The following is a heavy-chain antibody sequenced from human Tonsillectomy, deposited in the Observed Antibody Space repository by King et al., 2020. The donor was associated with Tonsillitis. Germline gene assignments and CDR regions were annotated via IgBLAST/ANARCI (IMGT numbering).Heavy chain of an antibody. CDR3: APGYSSGWYFGFDY. V-gene: IGHV3-30*01. J-gene: IGHJ4*02. D-gene: IGHD6-19*01. Sequence: QVQLVESGGGVVQPGRSLRLSCAASGFTFSSYAMHWVRQAPGKGLEWVAVISYDGRNKYYEDAVKGRFTLSRDKSKNTLSLQMNSLRAEDTAVYYCAPGYSSGWYFGFDYWGQGTLVTVSS. CDR2: ISYDGRNK. CDR1: GFTFSSYA.